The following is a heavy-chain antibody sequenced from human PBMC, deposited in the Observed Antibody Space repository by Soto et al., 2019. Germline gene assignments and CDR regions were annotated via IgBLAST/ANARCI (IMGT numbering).Heavy chain of an antibody. J-gene: IGHJ6*02. CDR3: ATAVTAGTYYNYGLDV. CDR2: IIPASDTE. D-gene: IGHD2-21*02. CDR1: GGTFGTYG. V-gene: IGHV1-69*14. Sequence: QVHLVQSGAEVKKPGSSVNISCKASGGTFGTYGLNWVRQFPGQGLEWMGGIIPASDTENYAQKFQGRVTNTADNSTNIAHMQMDSLTSDDTAVYYRATAVTAGTYYNYGLDVWGQGTTVTVS.